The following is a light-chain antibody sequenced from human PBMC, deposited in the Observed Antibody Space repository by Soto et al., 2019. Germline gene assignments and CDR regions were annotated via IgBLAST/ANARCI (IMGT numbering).Light chain of an antibody. V-gene: IGKV1-5*01. J-gene: IGKJ4*01. CDR3: QQYNHYSGLT. CDR1: QRISRW. CDR2: DAY. Sequence: DIQMTHSPSTRPASVGDRVPITSRASQRISRWLAWYQQKPGKAPKLLIYDAYSLESGVPSRFSGSGSGAEFTLTISSLQPDDFATYYCQQYNHYSGLTFGGGTKVDIK.